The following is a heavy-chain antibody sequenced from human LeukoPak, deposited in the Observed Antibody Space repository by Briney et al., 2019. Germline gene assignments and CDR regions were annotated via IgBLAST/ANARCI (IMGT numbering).Heavy chain of an antibody. CDR3: ARGDSGSSYRLFYFDF. CDR2: INHNGNVN. D-gene: IGHD1-26*01. CDR1: GFTFSSYW. J-gene: IGHJ4*02. V-gene: IGHV3-7*03. Sequence: PGGSLRLSCAASGFTFSSYWMNWARQAPGKGLEWVASINHNGNVNYYVDSVKGRFTISRDNAKNSLYLQMNSLRAEDTAVYYCARGDSGSSYRLFYFDFWGQGTLVTVSS.